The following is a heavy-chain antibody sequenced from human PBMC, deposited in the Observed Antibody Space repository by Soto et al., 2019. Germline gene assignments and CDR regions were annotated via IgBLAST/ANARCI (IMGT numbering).Heavy chain of an antibody. CDR2: IYYSGSS. CDR3: ARGKMIVAAKWYDP. J-gene: IGHJ5*02. CDR1: GGSINSGDYY. Sequence: PSETLSLTCTVSGGSINSGDYYRTWIRQPPGNCPQWIGHIYYSGSSSYNPSLKGRASISLDTSESQFSLKITSVTVADTAVYYCARGKMIVAAKWYDPWGQGTLVTVSS. V-gene: IGHV4-30-4*01. D-gene: IGHD5-12*01.